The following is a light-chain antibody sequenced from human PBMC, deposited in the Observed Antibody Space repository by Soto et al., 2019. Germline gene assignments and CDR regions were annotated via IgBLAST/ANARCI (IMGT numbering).Light chain of an antibody. Sequence: EIVLTQSPGTLSLSPGERATLSCRASQSVRSNYLAWYQQKPGQAPRFLIYDASSRATGIPDRFSGSGSGTDFTLTISRLEPEDFAVYYCQQYGSSPLTLGGGTKVEIK. CDR1: QSVRSNY. J-gene: IGKJ4*01. CDR2: DAS. CDR3: QQYGSSPLT. V-gene: IGKV3-20*01.